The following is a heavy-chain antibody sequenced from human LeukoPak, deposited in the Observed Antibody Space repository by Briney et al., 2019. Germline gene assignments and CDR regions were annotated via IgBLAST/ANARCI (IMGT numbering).Heavy chain of an antibody. V-gene: IGHV1-2*02. Sequence: GASVKVSCKASGYTFTGYYIHWMRQAPGQELEWMGWINPNSGVTNSAQKFQGRVTMTRDTSISTAYMELSRLRSDDTAVYYCASGDNILSRNYDLYFDHWGQGTQVTVSS. CDR2: INPNSGVT. D-gene: IGHD3-9*01. CDR1: GYTFTGYY. CDR3: ASGDNILSRNYDLYFDH. J-gene: IGHJ4*02.